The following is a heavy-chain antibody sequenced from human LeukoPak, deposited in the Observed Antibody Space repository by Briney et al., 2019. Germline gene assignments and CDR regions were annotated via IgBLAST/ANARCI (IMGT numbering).Heavy chain of an antibody. J-gene: IGHJ5*02. CDR1: GYSFSSYW. D-gene: IGHD5-18*01. V-gene: IGHV5-51*01. CDR3: ARHRGYSYGLSGWFDP. Sequence: GESLKISCKGSGYSFSSYWIAWVRQMPGKGLEWMGIIYPGDSDTRYSPSFQGQVTISADKSISPAYLQWSSLKASDTAMYYCARHRGYSYGLSGWFDPWGQGTLVTVSS. CDR2: IYPGDSDT.